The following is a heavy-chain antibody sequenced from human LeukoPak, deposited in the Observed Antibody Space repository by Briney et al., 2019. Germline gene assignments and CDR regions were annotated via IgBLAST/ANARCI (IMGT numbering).Heavy chain of an antibody. J-gene: IGHJ3*02. V-gene: IGHV4-4*07. D-gene: IGHD4-23*01. Sequence: SGTLSLTCTASGGAISGYYWSWVRQPAGKGLEWIGRIYPGGSTKYNPSLKSRVTMSVDTSKNRFSLKLNSVTAADTAVYYCARGPQDYGGHSDYRDAFDIWGQGTMVTVSS. CDR2: IYPGGST. CDR3: ARGPQDYGGHSDYRDAFDI. CDR1: GGAISGYY.